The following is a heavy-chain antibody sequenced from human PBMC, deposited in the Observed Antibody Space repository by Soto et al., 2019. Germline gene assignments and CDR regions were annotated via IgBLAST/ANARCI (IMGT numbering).Heavy chain of an antibody. V-gene: IGHV3-30-3*01. J-gene: IGHJ4*02. CDR1: GFTFSSYA. CDR3: ARGPYYFDY. CDR2: ISYDGSNK. Sequence: QVQLVESGGGVVQPGRSLRLSCAASGFTFSSYAMHWVRQAPGKGLEWGAVISYDGSNKYYADSVKGRFTISRDNSKNTLYLQMNSLRAEDTAVYYCARGPYYFDYWGQGTLVTVSS.